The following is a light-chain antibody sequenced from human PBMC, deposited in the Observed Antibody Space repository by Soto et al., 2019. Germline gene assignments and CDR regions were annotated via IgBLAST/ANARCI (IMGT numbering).Light chain of an antibody. CDR3: QQYVGSPQT. J-gene: IGKJ1*01. CDR2: GAS. V-gene: IGKV3-20*01. CDR1: QSVSSSY. Sequence: EIVLTQSPGTLSLSPGERATLSCRASQSVSSSYLAWYQQKPGQAPRLLIYGASNRATGIPDRFSGSGSGTNFTLTISRLEPEDFAMYFCQQYVGSPQTFGQGTKVDIK.